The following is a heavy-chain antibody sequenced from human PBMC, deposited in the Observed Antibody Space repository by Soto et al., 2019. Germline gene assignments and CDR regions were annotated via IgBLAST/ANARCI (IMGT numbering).Heavy chain of an antibody. CDR1: GFTFRSYG. CDR3: AIAAGANYFDSSSYYG. Sequence: EVQLLESGGGLVQPGGSLRLSCAASGFTFRSYGMSWVRQAPGKGLEWVSGISGSGGNTHYADSVQGRFTISRDNSKNTLYLQMNSLRTEDTAVYYCAIAAGANYFDSSSYYGWGQGTLVAVSS. D-gene: IGHD3-22*01. J-gene: IGHJ4*02. CDR2: ISGSGGNT. V-gene: IGHV3-23*01.